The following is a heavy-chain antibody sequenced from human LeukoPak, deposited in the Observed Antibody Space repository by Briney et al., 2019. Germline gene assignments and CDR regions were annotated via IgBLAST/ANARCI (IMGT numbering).Heavy chain of an antibody. CDR3: ARVYSSGWSLPFDY. Sequence: GGSLRLSCAASGVTFCNYWMNWVRQASGQGLEWVANIKQDGSEKYYVDSVRGRFTVSRDNAKNSLYLQMSSLRAEDTAIYYCARVYSSGWSLPFDYWGQGTLVTVSS. CDR1: GVTFCNYW. CDR2: IKQDGSEK. V-gene: IGHV3-7*01. J-gene: IGHJ4*02. D-gene: IGHD6-19*01.